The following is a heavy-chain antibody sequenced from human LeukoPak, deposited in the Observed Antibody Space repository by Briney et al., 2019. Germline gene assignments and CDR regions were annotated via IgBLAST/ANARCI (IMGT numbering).Heavy chain of an antibody. D-gene: IGHD5-18*01. J-gene: IGHJ3*02. CDR1: GYTFTSYD. Sequence: ASVKVSCKASGYTFTSYDINWVRQATGQGLEWMGWMYPNSGNTGYAQKFQGRVTMTRNTSISTAYMELSSLRSEDTAVYYCARGSRYSLDAFDIWGQGTMVTVSS. CDR2: MYPNSGNT. V-gene: IGHV1-8*01. CDR3: ARGSRYSLDAFDI.